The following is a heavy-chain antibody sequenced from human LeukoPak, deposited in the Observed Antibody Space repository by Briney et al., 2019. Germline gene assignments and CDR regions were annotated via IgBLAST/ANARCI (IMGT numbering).Heavy chain of an antibody. J-gene: IGHJ4*02. CDR1: GFTFSSYA. V-gene: IGHV3-23*01. CDR3: ARAGGNYDILTGYPPPFDY. Sequence: GGSLRLSCAASGFTFSSYAMSWVRQAPGKGLEWVSAISGSGGSTYYADSVKGRFTISRDNSKNTLYLQMNSLRAEDTAVYYCARAGGNYDILTGYPPPFDYWGQGTLVTVSS. CDR2: ISGSGGST. D-gene: IGHD3-9*01.